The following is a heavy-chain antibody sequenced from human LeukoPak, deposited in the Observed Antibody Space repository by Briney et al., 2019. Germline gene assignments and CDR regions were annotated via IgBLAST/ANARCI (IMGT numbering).Heavy chain of an antibody. CDR1: GDSISSGNYH. V-gene: IGHV4-39*07. J-gene: IGHJ4*02. Sequence: PSETLSLTCTVSGDSISSGNYHWAWIRQPPGKGLECIGSTHHSGNAYYNSSLESRVTISVDMSKNQFSLQLRSVTAADTAVYYCTRVRQGSQSDYWGQGTLVTVSS. CDR3: TRVRQGSQSDY. CDR2: THHSGNA.